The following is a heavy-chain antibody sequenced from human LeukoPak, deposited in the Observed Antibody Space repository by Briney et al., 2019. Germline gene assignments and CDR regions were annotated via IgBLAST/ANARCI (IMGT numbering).Heavy chain of an antibody. CDR1: GYTFTTYG. Sequence: ASVKVSCKASGYTFTTYGISWVRQATGQGLEWMGWMNPNSGNTGYAQKFQGRVTMTRNTSISTAYMELSSLRSEDTAVYYCAREPSGSYDTEASDVWGQGTKVTVSS. V-gene: IGHV1-8*02. J-gene: IGHJ3*01. D-gene: IGHD1-26*01. CDR3: AREPSGSYDTEASDV. CDR2: MNPNSGNT.